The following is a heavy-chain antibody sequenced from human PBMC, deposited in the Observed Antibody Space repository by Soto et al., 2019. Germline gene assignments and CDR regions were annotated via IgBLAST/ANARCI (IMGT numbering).Heavy chain of an antibody. CDR1: GGPISSYY. V-gene: IGHV4-59*12. J-gene: IGHJ5*01. CDR3: ARNRQYNSGWYES. Sequence: QVQLQESGPGRVKPSETLSLTCTVSGGPISSYYWTWIRQPPGKGLEWIGYVYYSGGTNYNPSLQGRVTISVDTSKGQFALNLRSVTAADTAVYYCARNRQYNSGWYESWGQGIRVTVSS. CDR2: VYYSGGT. D-gene: IGHD6-19*01.